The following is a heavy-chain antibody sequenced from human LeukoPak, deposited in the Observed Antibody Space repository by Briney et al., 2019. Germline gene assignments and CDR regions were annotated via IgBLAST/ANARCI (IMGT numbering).Heavy chain of an antibody. CDR1: GFTFSSYS. V-gene: IGHV3-48*01. CDR2: ISSSSSTI. J-gene: IGHJ4*02. Sequence: GGSLRLSCAASGFTFSSYSMNWVRQAPGKGLEWVSYISSSSSTIYYADSVKGRFTISRDNAKNSLYLQMNSLRPEDTALYYCAKGEQWLVKGRFDYWGQGTLVTVSS. D-gene: IGHD6-19*01. CDR3: AKGEQWLVKGRFDY.